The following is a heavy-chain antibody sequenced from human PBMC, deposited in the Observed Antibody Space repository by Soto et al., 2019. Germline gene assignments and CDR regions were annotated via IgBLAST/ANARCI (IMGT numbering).Heavy chain of an antibody. Sequence: TSETQSLTCTVAGGSISGHFWSWIRQHPGKRLEWIGYIYYSGGAFYNPSLMSRATISVDTSKNQFSLKVISVTAADTAIYYCATGSKSDFDYWGQGTLVTVSS. CDR1: GGSISGHF. V-gene: IGHV4-59*11. D-gene: IGHD1-26*01. CDR2: IYYSGGA. CDR3: ATGSKSDFDY. J-gene: IGHJ4*02.